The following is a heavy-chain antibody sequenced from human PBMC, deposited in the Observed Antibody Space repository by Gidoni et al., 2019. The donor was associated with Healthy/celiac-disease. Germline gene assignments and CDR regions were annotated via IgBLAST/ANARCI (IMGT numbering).Heavy chain of an antibody. CDR1: GGSISSYS. D-gene: IGHD6-13*01. J-gene: IGHJ6*02. V-gene: IGHV4-59*01. CDR3: ARDVGSSSDYYYYGMDV. Sequence: QVQLQESGPGLVKPSETLSLTCTVPGGSISSYSWSWIRQPPGKVLEWIGYIYYSGSTNYNPSLKSRVTISVDTSKNQFSLKLSSVTAADTAVYYCARDVGSSSDYYYYGMDVWGQGTTVTVSS. CDR2: IYYSGST.